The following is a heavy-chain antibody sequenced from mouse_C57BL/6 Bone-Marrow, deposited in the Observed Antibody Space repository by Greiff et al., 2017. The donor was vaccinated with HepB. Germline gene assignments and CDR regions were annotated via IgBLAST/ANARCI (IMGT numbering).Heavy chain of an antibody. J-gene: IGHJ2*01. Sequence: QVQLKQPGAELVKPGASVKLSCKASGYTFTSYWMHWVKQRPGRGLEWIGRIDPNSGGTKYNEKFKSKATLTVDKPSSTAYMQLSSLTSEDSAVYYCAWDDYDGDYFDYWGQGTTLTVSS. CDR2: IDPNSGGT. CDR1: GYTFTSYW. D-gene: IGHD2-4*01. V-gene: IGHV1-72*01. CDR3: AWDDYDGDYFDY.